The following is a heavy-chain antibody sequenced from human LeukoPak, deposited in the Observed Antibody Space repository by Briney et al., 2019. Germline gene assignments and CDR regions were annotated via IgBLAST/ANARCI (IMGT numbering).Heavy chain of an antibody. D-gene: IGHD6-13*01. J-gene: IGHJ1*01. CDR3: ARGVGAAGKAEYFQH. CDR2: IYYSGST. Sequence: SQTLSLTCTVSGGSISSGGYYWCWIRQHPGKGLEWIGYIYYSGSTYYNPSLKSRVTISVDTSKNQFSLKLSSVTAADTAVYYCARGVGAAGKAEYFQHWGQGTLVTVSS. CDR1: GGSISSGGYY. V-gene: IGHV4-31*03.